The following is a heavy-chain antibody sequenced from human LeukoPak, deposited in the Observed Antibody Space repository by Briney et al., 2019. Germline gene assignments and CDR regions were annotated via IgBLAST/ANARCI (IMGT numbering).Heavy chain of an antibody. V-gene: IGHV3-23*01. CDR2: ISGSGGST. CDR3: AKRADWRTYYYTTSLDY. D-gene: IGHD3/OR15-3a*01. CDR1: GFTFSSYA. J-gene: IGHJ4*02. Sequence: GSLRLSCAASGFTFSSYAMSWVRQAPGKGLEWVSAISGSGGSTYYADSVKGRFTISRDNSKNTLYLQMNSLRAEDTAIYYCAKRADWRTYYYTTSLDYWGQGTLVTVSS.